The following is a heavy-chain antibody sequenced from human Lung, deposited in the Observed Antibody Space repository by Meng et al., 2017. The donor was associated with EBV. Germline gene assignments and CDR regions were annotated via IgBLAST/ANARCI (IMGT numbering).Heavy chain of an antibody. Sequence: VQLVESGXGVVQPXRSLRLXXXASGFTFSSYGMHWVRQAPGKGLEWVAVISYDGSNKYYADSVKGRFTISRDNSKNTLYLQMNSLRAEDTAVYYCAKDQEGSYYDSSGSLDYWGQGTLVTVSS. CDR3: AKDQEGSYYDSSGSLDY. V-gene: IGHV3-30*18. CDR1: GFTFSSYG. CDR2: ISYDGSNK. D-gene: IGHD3-22*01. J-gene: IGHJ4*02.